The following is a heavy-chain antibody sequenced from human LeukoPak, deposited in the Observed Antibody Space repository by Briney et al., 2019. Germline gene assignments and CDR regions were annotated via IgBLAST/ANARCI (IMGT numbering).Heavy chain of an antibody. CDR1: GFTFSSRW. D-gene: IGHD3-10*01. J-gene: IGHJ6*02. CDR3: ALSGSYIYGMDV. CDR2: INHSGST. V-gene: IGHV4-34*08. Sequence: GSLRLSCAASGFTFSSRWMTWVRQPPGKGLEWIGEINHSGSTNYNPSLKSRVTISVDTSKNQFSLKLSSVTAADTAVYYCALSGSYIYGMDVWGQGTTVTVSS.